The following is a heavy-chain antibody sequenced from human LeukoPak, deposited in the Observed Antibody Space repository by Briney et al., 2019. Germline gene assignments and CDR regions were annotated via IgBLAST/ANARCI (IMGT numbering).Heavy chain of an antibody. J-gene: IGHJ4*02. CDR1: GGSISSGGYY. CDR3: ARAGRVRGVPFDY. V-gene: IGHV4-31*03. D-gene: IGHD3-10*01. Sequence: SQTLSLTCTVSGGSISSGGYYWSWIRQHPGKGLEWIGYIYYSGITYYNPSLKSRVTISVDTSKNQFSLKLSSVTAADTAVYYCARAGRVRGVPFDYWGQGTLVTVSS. CDR2: IYYSGIT.